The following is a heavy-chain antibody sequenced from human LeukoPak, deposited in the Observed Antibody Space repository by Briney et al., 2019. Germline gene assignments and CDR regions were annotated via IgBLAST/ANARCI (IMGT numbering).Heavy chain of an antibody. D-gene: IGHD2-15*01. CDR2: INWNGGST. J-gene: IGHJ2*01. CDR3: ARDHCSGGSYYSSPDWYFDL. CDR1: GFTFDDYG. Sequence: GGSLRLSCAASGFTFDDYGMSWVRQAPGKGLEWVSGINWNGGSTGYADSVKGRFTISRDNAKNSLYLQMNSLRAEDTALYYCARDHCSGGSYYSSPDWYFDLWGRGTLVTVSS. V-gene: IGHV3-20*04.